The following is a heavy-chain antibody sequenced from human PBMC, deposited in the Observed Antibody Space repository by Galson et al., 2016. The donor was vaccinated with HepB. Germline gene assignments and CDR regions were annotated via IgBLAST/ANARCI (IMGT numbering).Heavy chain of an antibody. J-gene: IGHJ4*02. V-gene: IGHV4-39*01. D-gene: IGHD6-25*01. Sequence: SETLSLTCTVSGDSIRNVGRHWGWFRQSPGKGLEYIGSIHSSGTSYYNPSLTSRITVSADTSRNQFFLSLTSVTAADTAIYYCVSLGTAAAVANRRGSIYWSQGTRVSGSS. CDR2: IHSSGTS. CDR3: VSLGTAAAVANRRGSIY. CDR1: GDSIRNVGRH.